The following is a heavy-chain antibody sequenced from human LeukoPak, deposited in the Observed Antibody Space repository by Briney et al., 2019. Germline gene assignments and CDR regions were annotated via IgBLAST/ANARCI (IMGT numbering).Heavy chain of an antibody. J-gene: IGHJ2*01. CDR1: GGSISNYY. CDR3: ARVYYSSSYDYWYFDL. CDR2: IYYSGST. V-gene: IGHV4-59*01. Sequence: SETLSLTCTVSGGSISNYYWRWIRQPPGKGLEWIGYIYYSGSTNYNPSLKSRVTISVDTSKNQFSLKLSSVTAADTAVYYCARVYYSSSYDYWYFDLWGRGTLVTVSS. D-gene: IGHD6-13*01.